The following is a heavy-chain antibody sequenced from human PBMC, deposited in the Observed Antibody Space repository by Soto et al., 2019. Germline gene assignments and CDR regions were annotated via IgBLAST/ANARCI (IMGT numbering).Heavy chain of an antibody. V-gene: IGHV3-23*01. CDR1: GFTFSSYA. Sequence: GGSLRLSCAAAGFTFSSYAMSWVRQAPGKGLGWVAAISGSGGSTYYADSVKGRFTISRDNSKNTLYLQMNSLRAEDTAVYYCAKDLLLDYGDYVGYFDYWGQGTLVTVSS. CDR2: ISGSGGST. J-gene: IGHJ4*02. CDR3: AKDLLLDYGDYVGYFDY. D-gene: IGHD4-17*01.